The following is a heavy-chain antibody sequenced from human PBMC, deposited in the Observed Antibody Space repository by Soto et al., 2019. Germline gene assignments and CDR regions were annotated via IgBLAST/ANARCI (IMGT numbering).Heavy chain of an antibody. CDR1: GYTFSSYG. D-gene: IGHD3-3*01. V-gene: IGHV1-18*01. CDR3: ARTLNEWFLGLE. J-gene: IGHJ4*02. Sequence: QVKLVQSGGEVKKPGASVKISCKASGYTFSSYGISWVRKAPGQGLEWMGWISAYNGNTNYAQKFQGRVTMTTDTSTSTAYMELRSLRSADTAIYYCARTLNEWFLGLEWGQGALVTVSS. CDR2: ISAYNGNT.